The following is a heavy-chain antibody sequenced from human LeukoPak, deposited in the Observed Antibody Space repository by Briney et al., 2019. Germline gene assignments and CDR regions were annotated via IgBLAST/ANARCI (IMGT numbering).Heavy chain of an antibody. CDR1: GFTFSNYA. J-gene: IGHJ4*02. D-gene: IGHD2-21*02. Sequence: GGSLRLSCAASGFTFSNYAMSWVRQAPSKGLECVSRFSGGGGTTYYADSVKGRFTISRDNSKNTLYLHMNSLRAEDTAVYYCAKDLNVVVTARYFDFWGQGTLVTVSS. CDR2: FSGGGGTT. CDR3: AKDLNVVVTARYFDF. V-gene: IGHV3-23*01.